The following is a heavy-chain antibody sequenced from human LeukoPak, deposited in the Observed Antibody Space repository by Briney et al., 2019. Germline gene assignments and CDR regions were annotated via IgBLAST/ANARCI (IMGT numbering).Heavy chain of an antibody. CDR2: INPNSGGT. CDR3: ATWDGEGMDV. V-gene: IGHV1-2*04. Sequence: ASVKVSCKASGYSFTGYYIHWVRQAPGQGLEWMGRINPNSGGTNFAQKFQGWATMTRDTSTSTAYMELSRLRSDDTAVYYCATWDGEGMDVWGKGTTVTVSS. D-gene: IGHD4-17*01. J-gene: IGHJ6*04. CDR1: GYSFTGYY.